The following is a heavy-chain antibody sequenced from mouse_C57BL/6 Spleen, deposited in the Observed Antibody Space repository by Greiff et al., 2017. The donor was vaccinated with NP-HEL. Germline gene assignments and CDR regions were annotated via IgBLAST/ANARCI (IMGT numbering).Heavy chain of an antibody. D-gene: IGHD4-1*01. CDR2: INPSSGYT. V-gene: IGHV1-7*01. J-gene: IGHJ1*03. CDR1: GYTFTSYW. CDR3: ARWNWERYFDV. Sequence: VQLQQSGAELAKPGASVKLSCKASGYTFTSYWMHWVKQRPGQGLEWIGYINPSSGYTKYNQKFKDKATLTADKSSSTAYMQLSSLTYEDAAVYYCARWNWERYFDVWGTGTTVTVSS.